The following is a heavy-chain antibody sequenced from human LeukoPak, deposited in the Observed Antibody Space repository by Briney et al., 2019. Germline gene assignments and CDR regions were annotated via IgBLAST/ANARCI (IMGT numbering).Heavy chain of an antibody. CDR2: IYYSGST. Sequence: SQTLSLTCTVSGGSISSGSYYWGWIRQPPGKGLEWIGSIYYSGSTYYNPSLKSRVTISVDTSKNQFSLKLSSVTAADTAVYYCARSPRDYEDYWGQGTLVTVSS. CDR1: GGSISSGSYY. D-gene: IGHD4-17*01. CDR3: ARSPRDYEDY. J-gene: IGHJ4*02. V-gene: IGHV4-39*07.